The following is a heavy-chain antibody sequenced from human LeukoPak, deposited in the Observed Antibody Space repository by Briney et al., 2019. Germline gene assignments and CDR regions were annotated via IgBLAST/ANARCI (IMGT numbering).Heavy chain of an antibody. Sequence: PGGSLRLSCAASGFTFSSYSMNWVRQAPGKGLEWGSYISSSSNTIYYADSVKGRFTIPRDNAKNSLYLQMNSLRDEDTAVYYCARDILTKQAYSGYDNWGQGTLVTVSS. D-gene: IGHD5-12*01. CDR1: GFTFSSYS. CDR3: ARDILTKQAYSGYDN. CDR2: ISSSSNTI. V-gene: IGHV3-48*02. J-gene: IGHJ4*02.